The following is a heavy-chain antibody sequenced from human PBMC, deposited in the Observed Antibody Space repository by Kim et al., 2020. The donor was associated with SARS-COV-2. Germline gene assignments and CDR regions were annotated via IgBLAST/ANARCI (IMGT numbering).Heavy chain of an antibody. V-gene: IGHV3-7*01. CDR1: GFTFSNYW. D-gene: IGHD6-13*01. Sequence: GGSLRHSCAASGFTFSNYWMSWVRQAPGKGLEWVANIKQDGSEKYYVDSVKGRFTISRDNAKNSLYLQMNSLRAEDTAVYFCARDEPLTYSSSWYGPDYWGQGTRVTVSS. CDR2: IKQDGSEK. CDR3: ARDEPLTYSSSWYGPDY. J-gene: IGHJ4*02.